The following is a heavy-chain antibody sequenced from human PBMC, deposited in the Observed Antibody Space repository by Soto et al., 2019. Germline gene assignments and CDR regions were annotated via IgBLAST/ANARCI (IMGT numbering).Heavy chain of an antibody. CDR2: VSDSGST. J-gene: IGHJ5*02. V-gene: IGHV4-39*02. CDR1: GGSISSSSYY. CDR3: AKENWANPVS. D-gene: IGHD7-27*01. Sequence: SETLSLTCTISGGSISSSSYYWGWIRQPPGQGLEWIGSVSDSGSTYYNPSLKSRLTMSVDTSKNQFSLKLYSMTATDTAVYYGAKENWANPVSWDQGPLVTV.